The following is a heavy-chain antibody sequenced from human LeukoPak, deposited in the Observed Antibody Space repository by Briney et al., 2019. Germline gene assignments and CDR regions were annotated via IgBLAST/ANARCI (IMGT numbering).Heavy chain of an antibody. CDR2: ISGSGGSA. D-gene: IGHD4-23*01. J-gene: IGHJ3*02. CDR3: AKDLRWRESPSASDI. CDR1: GFTFSSYA. V-gene: IGHV3-23*01. Sequence: GGSLRLSCAASGFTFSSYAMSWVRQAPGKGLEWVSAISGSGGSAYYADSVKGRFTISRDNSKNTLYLQMNSRTAEDTAVYYCAKDLRWRESPSASDIWSQGTMVTVSS.